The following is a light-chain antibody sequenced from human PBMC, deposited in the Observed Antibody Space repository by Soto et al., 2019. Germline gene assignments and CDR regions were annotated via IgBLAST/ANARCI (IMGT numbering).Light chain of an antibody. CDR1: QSISSW. CDR3: QHYNSYSEA. J-gene: IGKJ1*01. V-gene: IGKV1-5*03. CDR2: KAS. Sequence: IQLPQSPSTLSGSVGDRVTITCRASQSISSWLAWYQQKPGKAPNLLIYKASTLESGVPSRFSGSGSGTEFTLTISSLQPDDFATYYCQHYNSYSEAFGQGTKVDIK.